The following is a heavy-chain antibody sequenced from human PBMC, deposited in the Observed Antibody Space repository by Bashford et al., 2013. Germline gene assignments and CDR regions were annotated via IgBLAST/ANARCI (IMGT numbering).Heavy chain of an antibody. CDR2: IYYSGST. CDR3: ARETAGGTFGVYYYYYMDV. CDR1: GGSISSYY. J-gene: IGHJ6*03. V-gene: IGHV4-59*01. D-gene: IGHD3-10*01. Sequence: SSETLSLTCTVSGGSISSYYWSWIRQPPGKGLEWIGYIYYSGSTNYNPSLKSRVTISVDTSKNQFSLKLSSVTAADTAVYYCARETAGGTFGVYYYYYMDVWGKGTTVTVSS.